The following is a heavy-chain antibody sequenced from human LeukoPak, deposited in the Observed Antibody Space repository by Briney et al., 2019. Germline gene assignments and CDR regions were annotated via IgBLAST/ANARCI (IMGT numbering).Heavy chain of an antibody. CDR2: ISSSSSTI. J-gene: IGHJ4*02. CDR1: GFTFSRFG. CDR3: AQKGGTDH. Sequence: GGSLRLSCAASGFTFSRFGMNWVRQAPGKGLEWISYISSSSSTIYYADSVKGRFTTSRDNAKNSLYLRMSSLRDEDTAVYYCAQKGGTDHWGQGTLVTVSS. D-gene: IGHD2-15*01. V-gene: IGHV3-48*02.